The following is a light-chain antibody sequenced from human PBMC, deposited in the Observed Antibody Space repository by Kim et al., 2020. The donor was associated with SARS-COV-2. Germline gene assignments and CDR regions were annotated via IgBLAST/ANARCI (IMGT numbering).Light chain of an antibody. CDR2: DNT. CDR1: SSNIGAGYD. J-gene: IGLJ2*01. V-gene: IGLV1-40*01. Sequence: QRVTISCTGSSSNIGAGYDVHWYRQLPGKAPKLLIYDNTNRPSGVPDRFSGSKSGTSGSLAITGLQAEDEADYYCQSYDSSLSDVVFGGGTRLTV. CDR3: QSYDSSLSDVV.